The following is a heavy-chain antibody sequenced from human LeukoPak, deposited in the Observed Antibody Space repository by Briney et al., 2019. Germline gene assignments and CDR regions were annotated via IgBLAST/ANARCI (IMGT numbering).Heavy chain of an antibody. CDR3: ARHETGTTDY. J-gene: IGHJ4*02. V-gene: IGHV4-39*01. CDR1: GGSVSSSSYY. D-gene: IGHD1-1*01. Sequence: SETLSLTCSVSGGSVSSSSYYWGWIRQPPGKGLEWVGSIYYSGSTYYNPSLKSRLTISVDTSKNQFSLKLSSVTATDTAVYYCARHETGTTDYWGQGTLVTVSS. CDR2: IYYSGST.